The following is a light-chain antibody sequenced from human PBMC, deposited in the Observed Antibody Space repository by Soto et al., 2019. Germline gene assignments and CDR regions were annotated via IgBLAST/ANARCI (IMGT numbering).Light chain of an antibody. J-gene: IGLJ1*01. CDR2: EVT. CDR1: SSDVGIYNY. V-gene: IGLV2-14*01. Sequence: QSVLTQPASVSGSPGQSIAISCTGSSSDVGIYNYVSWYQQHPGKVPKLIIYEVTNRPPGLSNRFSGSKSGNTASLTISGLQAEDEADYYCSSYTTSSTRVFGTGTKVTVL. CDR3: SSYTTSSTRV.